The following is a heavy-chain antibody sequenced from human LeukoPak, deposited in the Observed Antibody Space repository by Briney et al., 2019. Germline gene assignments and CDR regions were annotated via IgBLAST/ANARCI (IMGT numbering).Heavy chain of an antibody. CDR3: ARGLRILTSHDAFDI. CDR1: GFTFSSYS. D-gene: IGHD3-9*01. CDR2: ISSSSYI. J-gene: IGHJ3*02. Sequence: GGSLRLSCAASGFTFSSYSMNWVRQAPGKGLEWVSSISSSSYIYYADSVKGRFTISRDNAKNSLYLQMNSLRAEDTAVYYCARGLRILTSHDAFDIWGQGTMVTVSS. V-gene: IGHV3-21*01.